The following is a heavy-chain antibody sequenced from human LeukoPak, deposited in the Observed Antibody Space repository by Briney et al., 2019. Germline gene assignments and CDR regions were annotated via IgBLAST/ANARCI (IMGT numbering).Heavy chain of an antibody. CDR1: GYTFTSYD. CDR3: ARDLSYDSSGYYPD. D-gene: IGHD3-22*01. CDR2: MNPNSGNT. Sequence: GASVKVSCKASGYTFTSYDINWVRQATGQGLEWMGWMNPNSGNTGYAQKFQGRVTMTRNTSISTAYMELSSLRSEDTAVYYCARDLSYDSSGYYPDWGQGTLVTVSS. V-gene: IGHV1-8*01. J-gene: IGHJ4*02.